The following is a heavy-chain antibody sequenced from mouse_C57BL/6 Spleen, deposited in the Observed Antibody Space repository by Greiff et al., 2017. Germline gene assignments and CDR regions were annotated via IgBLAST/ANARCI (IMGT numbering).Heavy chain of an antibody. V-gene: IGHV1-52*01. J-gene: IGHJ2*01. CDR2: IDPSDSET. Sequence: QVQLQQPGAELVRPGSSVKLSCKASGYTFTSYWMHWVKQRPIQGLEWIGNIDPSDSETPYNQKFKDKATLTVDKSSSTAYMQRSSLTSEDSAVYYSARCYEYYFDYWGQGTTLTVSS. CDR1: GYTFTSYW. D-gene: IGHD1-1*01. CDR3: ARCYEYYFDY.